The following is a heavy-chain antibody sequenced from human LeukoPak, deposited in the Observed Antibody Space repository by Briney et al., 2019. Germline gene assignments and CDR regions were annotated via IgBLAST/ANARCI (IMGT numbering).Heavy chain of an antibody. Sequence: SVKVSCKASGGTFNSYAINWVRQAPGQGLEWMGGSIPMFGTTNFAPEFQGRVTITADEFTNTAYMELTSLKSEDTAVYYCARGTTVTTSVLVPNDAFDIWGQGTMVTVSS. CDR1: GGTFNSYA. V-gene: IGHV1-69*13. J-gene: IGHJ3*02. D-gene: IGHD4-17*01. CDR3: ARGTTVTTSVLVPNDAFDI. CDR2: SIPMFGTT.